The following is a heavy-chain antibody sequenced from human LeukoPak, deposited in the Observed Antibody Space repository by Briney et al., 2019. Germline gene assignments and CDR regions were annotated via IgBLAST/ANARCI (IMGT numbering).Heavy chain of an antibody. J-gene: IGHJ4*02. CDR2: ISYDGSNK. CDR1: GFTLSSYG. D-gene: IGHD6-19*01. CDR3: AKARHRALGAVAGDY. V-gene: IGHV3-30*18. Sequence: GRSLRLSCAASGFTLSSYGMHWVRQAPGKGLEWVAVISYDGSNKYYADSVKGRFTISRDNSKNTLYLQMNSLRAEDTAVYYCAKARHRALGAVAGDYWGQGTLVTVSS.